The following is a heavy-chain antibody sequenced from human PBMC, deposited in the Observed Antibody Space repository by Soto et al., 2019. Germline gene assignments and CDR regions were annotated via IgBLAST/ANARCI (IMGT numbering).Heavy chain of an antibody. Sequence: ASVKVSCKASGYTFTGYYMHWVRQAPGQGLEWMGWINPNSGGTNYAQKFQGRVTMTRDTSIRTDYMDLSRLRSDDTAVYYCARGIRYFDWLTYTPFDYWGQGTLVTVSS. CDR3: ARGIRYFDWLTYTPFDY. CDR2: INPNSGGT. CDR1: GYTFTGYY. V-gene: IGHV1-2*02. J-gene: IGHJ4*02. D-gene: IGHD3-9*01.